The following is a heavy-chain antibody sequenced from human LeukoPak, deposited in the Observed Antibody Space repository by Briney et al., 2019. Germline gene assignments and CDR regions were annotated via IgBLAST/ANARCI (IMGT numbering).Heavy chain of an antibody. J-gene: IGHJ6*02. CDR1: GFTFSSYS. Sequence: GGSLRLYCAASGFTFSSYSMNWVRQAPGKGLEWVSSISSSSSYIYYADSVKGRFTISRDNAKNSLYLQMNSLRAEDTAVYYCARDQVAAAGKSYYYYGMDVWGQGTTVTVSS. CDR3: ARDQVAAAGKSYYYYGMDV. CDR2: ISSSSSYI. V-gene: IGHV3-21*01. D-gene: IGHD6-25*01.